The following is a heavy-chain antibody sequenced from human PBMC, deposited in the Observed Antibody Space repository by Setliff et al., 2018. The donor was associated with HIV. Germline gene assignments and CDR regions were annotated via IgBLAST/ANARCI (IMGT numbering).Heavy chain of an antibody. D-gene: IGHD3-22*01. CDR2: LFYNGNT. Sequence: SETLSLTCTVSGGSISNNSYYWGWVRQPPGKGLELIGNLFYNGNTYYNPSLKSRVTISVDTSTNQFSLKLNSVTAADTAVYYCASGRYFGNSGYSGGFYYFDYWGQGTLVTVSS. CDR3: ASGRYFGNSGYSGGFYYFDY. V-gene: IGHV4-39*01. CDR1: GGSISNNSYY. J-gene: IGHJ4*01.